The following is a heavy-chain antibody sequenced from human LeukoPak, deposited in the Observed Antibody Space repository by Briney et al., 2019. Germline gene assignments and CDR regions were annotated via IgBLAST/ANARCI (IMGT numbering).Heavy chain of an antibody. V-gene: IGHV3-21*01. D-gene: IGHD3-22*01. Sequence: GGSLRLSCAASGFTFTIYSMNWVRQAPGKGLELVSSISSSSSYIYYADSVKGRFTISRDNTKNSLYLQMNRLRTEETAIYYCTRVGYYDSSGYDDDFDYWGQGTLVTVSS. CDR1: GFTFTIYS. CDR3: TRVGYYDSSGYDDDFDY. J-gene: IGHJ4*02. CDR2: ISSSSSYI.